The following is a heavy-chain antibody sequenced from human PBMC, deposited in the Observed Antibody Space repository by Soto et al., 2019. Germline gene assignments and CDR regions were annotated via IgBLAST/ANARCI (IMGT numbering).Heavy chain of an antibody. CDR3: ARGRPNYYDSGYRRGKNWFDP. CDR1: GYTFTSYG. CDR2: ISAYNGNT. J-gene: IGHJ5*02. Sequence: ASVKVSCKASGYTFTSYGISWVRQAPGQGLEWMGWISAYNGNTNYEQKLQGRVTMTTDTSTSTAYMEMRSLRSDDTAVYYCARGRPNYYDSGYRRGKNWFDPWGQGTPVTVSS. V-gene: IGHV1-18*04. D-gene: IGHD3-22*01.